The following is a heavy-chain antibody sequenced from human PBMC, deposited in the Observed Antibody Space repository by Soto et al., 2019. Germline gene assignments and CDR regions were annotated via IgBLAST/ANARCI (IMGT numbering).Heavy chain of an antibody. V-gene: IGHV1-69*04. D-gene: IGHD2-15*01. Sequence: VASVKVSCKASGGTFSSYTISWVRQAPGQGLEWMGRIIPILGIANYAQKFQDRVTMTTDTSTSTAYMELRSLRSDDTAVYYCARDCSGATCSFNYWGQGTLVTVSS. CDR2: IIPILGIA. CDR3: ARDCSGATCSFNY. J-gene: IGHJ4*02. CDR1: GGTFSSYT.